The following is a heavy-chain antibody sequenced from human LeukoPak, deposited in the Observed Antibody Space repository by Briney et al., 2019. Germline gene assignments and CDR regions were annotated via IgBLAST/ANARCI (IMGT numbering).Heavy chain of an antibody. J-gene: IGHJ4*02. V-gene: IGHV3-64*01. CDR1: GFTFSNYA. D-gene: IGHD2-21*02. CDR3: ARDLRLKELAYCGGDCLDY. CDR2: IRCIGGST. Sequence: GASLRLSCAASGFTFSNYAMHWVRQAPGKGLEYVSAIRCIGGSTYYANSVKGRFTISRDNSENTLYLQMGSLRAEDMAVYYCARDLRLKELAYCGGDCLDYWGQGTLVTVS.